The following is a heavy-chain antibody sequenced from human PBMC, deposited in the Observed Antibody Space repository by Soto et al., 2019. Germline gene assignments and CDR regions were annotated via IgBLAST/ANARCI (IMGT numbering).Heavy chain of an antibody. CDR3: TTPIMITHNEFDP. D-gene: IGHD3-16*01. J-gene: IGHJ5*02. CDR1: GFTFSNAW. V-gene: IGHV3-15*01. Sequence: GGSLRLSCAASGFTFSNAWMSWVRQAPGKGLEWVGRIKSKTDGGTTDYAAPVKGRFTISRDDSKNTLYLQMNSLKTEDTAVYYCTTPIMITHNEFDPWGQGTLVTVSS. CDR2: IKSKTDGGTT.